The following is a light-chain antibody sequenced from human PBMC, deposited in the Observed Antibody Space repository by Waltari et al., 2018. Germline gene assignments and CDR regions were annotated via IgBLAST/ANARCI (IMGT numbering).Light chain of an antibody. CDR1: ILSTYS. CDR2: GKN. V-gene: IGLV3-19*01. CDR3: SSRELSGHVV. Sequence: SSDLTQDPAVSVALGQTVRITCQGAILSTYSGNWCRQKPGQPPELVIYGKNNRPSGIPDRFSASSSGNTASLIITGAQAEDEADYYCSSRELSGHVVFGGGTRLTVL. J-gene: IGLJ2*01.